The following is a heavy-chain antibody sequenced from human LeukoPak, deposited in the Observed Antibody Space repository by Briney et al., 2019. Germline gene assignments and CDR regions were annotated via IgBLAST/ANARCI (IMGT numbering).Heavy chain of an antibody. CDR1: GFTFSSYW. J-gene: IGHJ6*02. CDR3: ARGQQSGSYFYYGLDV. V-gene: IGHV3-74*01. Sequence: GRSLRLSCAASGFTFSSYWMHWVRQAPGKGLVWVSRINSDGSSTSYADSVKGRFTISRDNAKNTLYLLMNSLRAEDTAVYYCARGQQSGSYFYYGLDVWGQGTTVTVSS. CDR2: INSDGSST. D-gene: IGHD1-26*01.